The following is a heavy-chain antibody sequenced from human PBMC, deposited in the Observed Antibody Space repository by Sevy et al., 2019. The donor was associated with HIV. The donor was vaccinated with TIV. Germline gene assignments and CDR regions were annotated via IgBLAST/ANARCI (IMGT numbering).Heavy chain of an antibody. Sequence: RGSLRLSCAASGFTFNSYGMHWVRQAPGKGLEWVAVIWYDGSNQYYEDSVKGRFTISRDNSKNTLYLQMNSLRAEDTAVYFCARVDYHCYYYAMDVWGQGTTVTVSS. D-gene: IGHD4-17*01. V-gene: IGHV3-33*01. CDR2: IWYDGSNQ. J-gene: IGHJ6*02. CDR3: ARVDYHCYYYAMDV. CDR1: GFTFNSYG.